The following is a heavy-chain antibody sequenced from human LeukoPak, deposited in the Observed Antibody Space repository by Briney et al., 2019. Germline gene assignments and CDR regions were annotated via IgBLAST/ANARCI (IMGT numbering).Heavy chain of an antibody. CDR3: ARVRLDNTMNFDY. V-gene: IGHV1-18*01. J-gene: IGHJ4*02. CDR1: GYTFTSYA. Sequence: GASVKVSCKASGYTFTSYAITWVRQAPGQGLEWMGWISASKGNTNYAQKLQGRVTMTTDTSTTTAYMELRSLRSDATAVYYCARVRLDNTMNFDYWGQGTLVTVSS. D-gene: IGHD3-22*01. CDR2: ISASKGNT.